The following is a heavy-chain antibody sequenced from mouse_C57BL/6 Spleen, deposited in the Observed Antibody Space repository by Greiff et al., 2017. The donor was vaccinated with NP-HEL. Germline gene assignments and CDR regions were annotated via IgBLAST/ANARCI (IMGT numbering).Heavy chain of an antibody. CDR2: IYPGDGDT. J-gene: IGHJ4*01. V-gene: IGHV1-82*01. Sequence: VQLKESGPELVKPGASVKISCKASGYAFSSSWMNWVKQRPGKGLEWIGRIYPGDGDTNYNGKFKGKATLTADKSSSTAYMQLSSLTSEDSAVYFCAPNYYGSSYVGAMDYWGQGTSVTVSS. CDR3: APNYYGSSYVGAMDY. CDR1: GYAFSSSW. D-gene: IGHD1-1*01.